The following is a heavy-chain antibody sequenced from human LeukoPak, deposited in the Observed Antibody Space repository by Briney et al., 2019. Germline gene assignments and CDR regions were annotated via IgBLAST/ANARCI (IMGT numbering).Heavy chain of an antibody. CDR3: ARAGVVITKYWFDP. V-gene: IGHV4-34*01. CDR1: GGSFSGYY. J-gene: IGHJ5*02. Sequence: SETLSLTCAVYGGSFSGYYWSWIRQPPGKGLEWIGEINHSGSTNYNPSLKSRVTISVDTSKNQFSLKLSSVTAADTAVYYCARAGVVITKYWFDPWGQGTLVTVSS. D-gene: IGHD3-22*01. CDR2: INHSGST.